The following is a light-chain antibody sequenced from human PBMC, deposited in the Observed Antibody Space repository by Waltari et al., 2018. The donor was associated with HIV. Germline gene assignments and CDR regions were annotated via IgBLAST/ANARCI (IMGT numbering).Light chain of an antibody. CDR1: QSVSSN. Sequence: EKVMTQSPATLSVSPGERATLSCRASQSVSSNLAWYQQKPGQAPRLLIYEASTRATGIPGRFSGSGSGIEFTLTISSLQSEDFAVYYCQQYNSWPITFGQGTRLEIK. CDR3: QQYNSWPIT. J-gene: IGKJ5*01. CDR2: EAS. V-gene: IGKV3-15*01.